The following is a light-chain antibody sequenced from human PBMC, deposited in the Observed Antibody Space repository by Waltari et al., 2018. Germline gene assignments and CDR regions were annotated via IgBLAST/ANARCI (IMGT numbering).Light chain of an antibody. V-gene: IGLV2-8*01. Sequence: QSALTQPPSASGSPGQSVTISCTGTSSDVGGHNYVSWYQQHPGKPPKLMIYEVSKRPSGGPERFSGSKSGNTASLTVSGLQAEDEADYYCSSYAGSNNVVFGGGTKLSVL. CDR2: EVS. CDR1: SSDVGGHNY. CDR3: SSYAGSNNVV. J-gene: IGLJ2*01.